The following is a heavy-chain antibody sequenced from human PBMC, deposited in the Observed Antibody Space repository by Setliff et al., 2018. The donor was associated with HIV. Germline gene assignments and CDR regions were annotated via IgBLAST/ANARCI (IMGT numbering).Heavy chain of an antibody. CDR2: ISATGST. CDR3: ARGGSYRFWSGYRYYYYYMDL. V-gene: IGHV4-61*09. Sequence: SETLSLTCTVSGSIISSDSFFWSWIRQPAGKGLEWIGHISATGSTNYNPSLKSRVTMSLDTSKNQFSLNLNSVTAADAAVYFCARGGSYRFWSGYRYYYYYMDLWGKGTTVTVSS. D-gene: IGHD3-3*01. J-gene: IGHJ6*03. CDR1: GSIISSDSFF.